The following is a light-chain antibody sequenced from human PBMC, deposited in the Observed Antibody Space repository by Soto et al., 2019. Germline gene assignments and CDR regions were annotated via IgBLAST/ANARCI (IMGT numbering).Light chain of an antibody. CDR2: EVS. Sequence: QSALTQPASVSGSPGQSITISCTGPRRDVGGYNYVSWYQQHPGKAPKLMIYEVSNRPSGVSKRFSGSKSGNTASLTISGLQAEDEADYYCSSYTSSSTQVFGTGTKLTVL. J-gene: IGLJ1*01. CDR1: RRDVGGYNY. V-gene: IGLV2-14*01. CDR3: SSYTSSSTQV.